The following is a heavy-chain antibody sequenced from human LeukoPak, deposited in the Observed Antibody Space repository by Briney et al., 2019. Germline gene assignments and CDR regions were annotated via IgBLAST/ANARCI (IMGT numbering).Heavy chain of an antibody. V-gene: IGHV3-53*01. CDR1: GFTVSSNY. D-gene: IGHD5-18*01. Sequence: GGSLRLSCAASGFTVSSNYMSWVRQAPGRGLEWVSVIYSGGSTYYADSVKGRFTISRDNSKNTLYLQMNSLRAEDTAVYYCARGVYWIQLWPYYYYGMDVWGQGTTVTVSS. J-gene: IGHJ6*02. CDR3: ARGVYWIQLWPYYYYGMDV. CDR2: IYSGGST.